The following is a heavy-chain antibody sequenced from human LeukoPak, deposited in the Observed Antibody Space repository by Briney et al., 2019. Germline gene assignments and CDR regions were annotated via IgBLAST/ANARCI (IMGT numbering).Heavy chain of an antibody. D-gene: IGHD6-13*01. V-gene: IGHV1-2*02. CDR3: AREYSSSWYYFDY. Sequence: ASVKVSRKASVYTFSGYIMHSVRQAPGHRLEWMGWINPNSGDTNSAQRFQGRVTMTRDTSISTAYMELSTLKSDVTAVYNWAREYSSSWYYFDYWGQGTLVTVSS. CDR1: VYTFSGYI. CDR2: INPNSGDT. J-gene: IGHJ4*02.